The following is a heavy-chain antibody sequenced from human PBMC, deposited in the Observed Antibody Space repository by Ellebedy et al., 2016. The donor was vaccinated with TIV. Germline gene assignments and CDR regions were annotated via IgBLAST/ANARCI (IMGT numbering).Heavy chain of an antibody. Sequence: GESLKISCAASGFTFSSYWMSWVRQPPGKGLEWVANIREDGSEKYYVDSVKGRFTISRDNAKNSLYLQMNSLRAEDTAVYYCARDRGYYLTPDDAFDFWGQGTMVTVSS. J-gene: IGHJ3*01. V-gene: IGHV3-7*03. CDR1: GFTFSSYW. CDR2: IREDGSEK. CDR3: ARDRGYYLTPDDAFDF. D-gene: IGHD5-12*01.